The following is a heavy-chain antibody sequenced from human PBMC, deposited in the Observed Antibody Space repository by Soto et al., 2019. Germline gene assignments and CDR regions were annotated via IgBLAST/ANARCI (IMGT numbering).Heavy chain of an antibody. D-gene: IGHD6-13*01. Sequence: EVQLLESGGGWLQPGGSLRLSCAASGFTFSSYAMNWVRQAPGKGLEWVSGITGSGAGSYYSDSVKGRFTISRDNSKNTLDLLMNSLRAEDTAVYYCAKAYSNSWPNDWFDPWGQGTLVTVSS. CDR1: GFTFSSYA. V-gene: IGHV3-23*01. J-gene: IGHJ5*02. CDR3: AKAYSNSWPNDWFDP. CDR2: ITGSGAGS.